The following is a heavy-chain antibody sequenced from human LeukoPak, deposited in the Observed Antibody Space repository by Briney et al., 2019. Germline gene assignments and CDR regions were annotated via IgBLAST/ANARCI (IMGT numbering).Heavy chain of an antibody. CDR1: GYRFTSYW. V-gene: IGHV5-10-1*01. D-gene: IGHD6-13*01. J-gene: IGHJ4*02. CDR3: ARRQYSSSWYDY. CDR2: IDPSDSYT. Sequence: GESLKISFKGSGYRFTSYWISWVRQMPGKGLEWMGRIDPSDSYTNYSPSFQGHVTISADKSISTAYLQWSSLKASDTAMYYCARRQYSSSWYDYWGQGTLVTVSS.